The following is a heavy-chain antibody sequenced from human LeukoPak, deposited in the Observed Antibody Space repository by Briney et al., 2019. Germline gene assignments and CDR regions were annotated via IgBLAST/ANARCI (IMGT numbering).Heavy chain of an antibody. Sequence: PSETLSLTCTVSGGSISSYYWSWIRQPPGKGLEWIGYIYYSGSTNYNPSLKSRVTISVDTSKNQFSLKLSSVTAADTAVYYCARRVGRWFGERAYYYNYMDVWDKGTPVTISS. J-gene: IGHJ6*03. CDR3: ARRVGRWFGERAYYYNYMDV. V-gene: IGHV4-59*01. CDR1: GGSISSYY. D-gene: IGHD3-10*01. CDR2: IYYSGST.